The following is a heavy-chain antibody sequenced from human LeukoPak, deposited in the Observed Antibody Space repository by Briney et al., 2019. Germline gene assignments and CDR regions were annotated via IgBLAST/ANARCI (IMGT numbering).Heavy chain of an antibody. J-gene: IGHJ4*02. Sequence: ASVKVSCKASGYTFTSFDFNWVRQATGQGLEWMGWMKSNNGHTGYAQKFQGRVTMTRDTSISTAYMELSSLTFEDTAAYYCARGPPNWGMVGYWGQGTLVTVSS. CDR3: ARGPPNWGMVGY. CDR1: GYTFTSFD. V-gene: IGHV1-8*01. CDR2: MKSNNGHT. D-gene: IGHD7-27*01.